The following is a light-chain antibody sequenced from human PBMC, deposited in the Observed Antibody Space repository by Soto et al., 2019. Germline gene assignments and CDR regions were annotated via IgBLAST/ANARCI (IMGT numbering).Light chain of an antibody. Sequence: DIQMTQSPSSLSASVGDRVTITCRASQSISSCLDWYQQKPGKAPKLLIYAASSLQSGVPSRFSGSGSGTDFTLTISSLQPEDFATYYCQQCYSTPWTFGQGTKVDIK. CDR3: QQCYSTPWT. J-gene: IGKJ1*01. CDR2: AAS. CDR1: QSISSC. V-gene: IGKV1-39*01.